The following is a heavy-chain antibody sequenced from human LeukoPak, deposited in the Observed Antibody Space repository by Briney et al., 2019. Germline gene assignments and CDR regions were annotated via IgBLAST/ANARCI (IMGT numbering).Heavy chain of an antibody. J-gene: IGHJ4*02. CDR3: AKDGPYYGSSGYYPAFDY. D-gene: IGHD3-22*01. CDR1: GFTFSSYG. Sequence: PGGSLRLSCAASGFTFSSYGMHWVRQAPGKGLEWVAFIRYDGSNKYYADSVKGRFTISRDNSKNTLYLQMTSLRAKDTAVYYCAKDGPYYGSSGYYPAFDYWGQGTLVTVSS. V-gene: IGHV3-30*02. CDR2: IRYDGSNK.